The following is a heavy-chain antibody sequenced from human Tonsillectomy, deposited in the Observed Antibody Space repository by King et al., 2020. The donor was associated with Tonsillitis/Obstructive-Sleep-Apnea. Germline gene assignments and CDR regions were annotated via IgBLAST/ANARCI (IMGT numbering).Heavy chain of an antibody. CDR2: TYYRSKWYN. V-gene: IGHV6-1*01. CDR1: GDSVSSNSAA. CDR3: ARDYDYYDSSGYYHTWFDP. J-gene: IGHJ5*02. Sequence: VQLQQSGPGLVKPSQTLSLPCAISGDSVSSNSAAWNWNRQSPSRGLEWLGRTYYRSKWYNDYAVSVKSRITINPDTSKNQFSLQLNSVTPKDTAVYYCARDYDYYDSSGYYHTWFDPWGQGTLVTVSS. D-gene: IGHD3-22*01.